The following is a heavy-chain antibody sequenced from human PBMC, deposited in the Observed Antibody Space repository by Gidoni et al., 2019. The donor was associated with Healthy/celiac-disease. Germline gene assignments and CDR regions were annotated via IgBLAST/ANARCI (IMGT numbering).Heavy chain of an antibody. Sequence: EWVGFIRSKAYGGTTEYAASVKGRFTISRDDSKSIAYLQMNSLKTEDTAVYYCTRGGLEDIVAAGNYWGQGTLVTVSS. D-gene: IGHD2-15*01. J-gene: IGHJ4*02. V-gene: IGHV3-49*02. CDR3: TRGGLEDIVAAGNY. CDR2: IRSKAYGGTT.